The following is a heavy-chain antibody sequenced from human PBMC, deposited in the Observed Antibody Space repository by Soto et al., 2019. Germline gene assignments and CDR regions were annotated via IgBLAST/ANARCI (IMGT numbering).Heavy chain of an antibody. V-gene: IGHV1-18*04. CDR3: ARVVGGIPVAGSWNWFDP. Sequence: QVQLVQSGTEVKKPGASVKVSCKASGYTFTSYALSWVRHAPGQGLEWMGWISTYNGNTNYAQNLQGRVTMTTDISTNTAYMELRSLRSDDTAVYYCARVVGGIPVAGSWNWFDPWGQGTLVTVSS. CDR2: ISTYNGNT. J-gene: IGHJ5*02. CDR1: GYTFTSYA. D-gene: IGHD6-19*01.